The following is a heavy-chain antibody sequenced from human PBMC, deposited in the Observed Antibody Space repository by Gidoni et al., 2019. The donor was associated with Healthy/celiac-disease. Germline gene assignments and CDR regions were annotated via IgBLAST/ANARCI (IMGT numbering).Heavy chain of an antibody. Sequence: QVQLQQWGAGLLKPSETLSLTCAVYGGSFSGYYWSWIRQPPGKGLEWIGEINHSGSTNYNPSLKSRVTISVDTSKNQFSLKLSSVTAADTAVYYCARRITIFGPKNFDYWGQGTLVTVSS. CDR1: GGSFSGYY. V-gene: IGHV4-34*01. D-gene: IGHD3-3*01. CDR2: INHSGST. J-gene: IGHJ4*02. CDR3: ARRITIFGPKNFDY.